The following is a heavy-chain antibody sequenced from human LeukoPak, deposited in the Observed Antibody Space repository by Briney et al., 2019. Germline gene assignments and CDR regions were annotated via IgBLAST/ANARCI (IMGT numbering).Heavy chain of an antibody. CDR2: ISSSSNYT. V-gene: IGHV3-21*01. Sequence: PGGSLRLSCAASGFTFSSYYMNWIRQAPGKGLEWVSSISSSSNYTYYADSVKGRYTISRDNAKKSLYLQMNSLRAEDTAVYYCARGKWSTRHWGQGTLVTVSS. CDR1: GFTFSSYY. J-gene: IGHJ4*02. D-gene: IGHD2-15*01. CDR3: ARGKWSTRH.